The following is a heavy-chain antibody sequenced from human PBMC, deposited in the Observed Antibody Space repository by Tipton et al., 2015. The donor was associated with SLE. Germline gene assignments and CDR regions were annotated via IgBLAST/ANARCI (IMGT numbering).Heavy chain of an antibody. J-gene: IGHJ5*02. Sequence: SLRLSCAASGFTFSSCSMHWVRQAPGKGLEWVSSICCRSSYIYYADSVKGRLPLSRDNAKNSLYLQMNSLRAEDTAVYYCARALTDYDFPNCFDPWGQGNLGTVSS. CDR3: ARALTDYDFPNCFDP. V-gene: IGHV3-21*01. CDR1: GFTFSSCS. D-gene: IGHD3-3*01. CDR2: ICCRSSYI.